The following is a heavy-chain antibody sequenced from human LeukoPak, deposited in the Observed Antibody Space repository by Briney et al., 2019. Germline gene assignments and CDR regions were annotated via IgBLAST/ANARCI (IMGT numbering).Heavy chain of an antibody. CDR3: AKEGIWFGQFAFDS. CDR1: GYTFTTYA. Sequence: ASVKVSCKASGYTFTTYAMSWVRQAPGQGLEWMGWISAYNGNTNYAQKFQGRVTMTTDTSTSTAYMELRSLRSDDTAVYYCAKEGIWFGQFAFDSWGQGALVTVSS. D-gene: IGHD3-10*01. CDR2: ISAYNGNT. J-gene: IGHJ4*02. V-gene: IGHV1-18*01.